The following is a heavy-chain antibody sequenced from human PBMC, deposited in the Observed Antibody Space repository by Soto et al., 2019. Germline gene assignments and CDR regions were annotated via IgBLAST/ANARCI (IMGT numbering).Heavy chain of an antibody. CDR3: ARLTDCGGDCPLFDY. D-gene: IGHD2-21*02. V-gene: IGHV4-59*01. CDR1: GGSISGYY. J-gene: IGHJ4*02. CDR2: IYYNGST. Sequence: QVQLQESGPGLVKPSETLSLTCTVSGGSISGYYWSWIRQPPGKGLEWIDYIYYNGSTNYNPSLKRRVTISVDTSKNQFSLKLSSVPAADTAVYYCARLTDCGGDCPLFDYWGQGTLVTVSS.